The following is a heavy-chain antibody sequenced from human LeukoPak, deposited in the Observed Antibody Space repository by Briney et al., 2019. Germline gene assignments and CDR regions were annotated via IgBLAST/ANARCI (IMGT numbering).Heavy chain of an antibody. V-gene: IGHV3-49*04. CDR2: IRSKAYGGTT. CDR1: GFTFGDYA. D-gene: IGHD3-22*01. Sequence: GGSLRLSCTASGFTFGDYAMSWVRQAPGKGLEWVGFIRSKAYGGTTEYAASVKGRFTISSDDSKNTLYLQMNSLKTEDTAVYYCTTDWSYRRIVVDYRGWGQGTLVTVSS. CDR3: TTDWSYRRIVVDYRG. J-gene: IGHJ4*02.